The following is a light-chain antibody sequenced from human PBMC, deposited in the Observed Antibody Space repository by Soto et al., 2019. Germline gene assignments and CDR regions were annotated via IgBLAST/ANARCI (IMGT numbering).Light chain of an antibody. CDR2: DLS. V-gene: IGLV2-14*01. CDR1: SSDVGGYNY. Sequence: QSVLTQPASVSGSPGQSITISCTGTSSDVGGYNYVSWYQQHPGKAPKLMIYDLSNRPSGVSNRFSGSKSGNTASLTISGLQAEDEADYYCSSYTSSSTLDVFGTGTKLTVL. CDR3: SSYTSSSTLDV. J-gene: IGLJ1*01.